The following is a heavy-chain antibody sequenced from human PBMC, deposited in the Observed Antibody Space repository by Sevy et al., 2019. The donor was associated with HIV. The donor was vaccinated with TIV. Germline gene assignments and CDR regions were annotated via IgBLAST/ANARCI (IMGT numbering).Heavy chain of an antibody. CDR1: GFTVSSNY. CDR3: ARTRHYYDSSGYYQWDVFDI. Sequence: GGSLRLSCAVSGFTVSSNYMNWVRQAPGKGLEWVSVIYTDSSTYYADSVKGRFTISRHNSENTLSLQMNSLRVEDTAVYYCARTRHYYDSSGYYQWDVFDIWGQGTMVTVSS. CDR2: IYTDSST. V-gene: IGHV3-53*04. J-gene: IGHJ3*02. D-gene: IGHD3-22*01.